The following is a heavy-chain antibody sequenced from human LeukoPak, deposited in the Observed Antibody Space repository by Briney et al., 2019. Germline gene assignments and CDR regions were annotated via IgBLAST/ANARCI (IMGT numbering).Heavy chain of an antibody. CDR3: ARADYYDSSGYYDY. CDR1: EFTFSSYW. Sequence: GGSLRLSCAASEFTFSSYWMHWVRQAPGKGLVWVSRINSDGSSTSYADSVKGRFTISRDNAKNTLYLQMNSLRAEDTAVYYCARADYYDSSGYYDYWGQGTLVTVSS. CDR2: INSDGSST. D-gene: IGHD3-22*01. J-gene: IGHJ4*02. V-gene: IGHV3-74*01.